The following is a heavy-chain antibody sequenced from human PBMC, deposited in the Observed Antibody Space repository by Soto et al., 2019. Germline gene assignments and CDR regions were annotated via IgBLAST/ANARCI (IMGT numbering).Heavy chain of an antibody. CDR1: GGSISRGAYF. Sequence: QVHLQESGPGQVRPSQTLSLSCSVSGGSISRGAYFWTWIRQFPGKGLDWIAYISYTGATYYNPSLKSRVTILADPSKNQFSLKLNSVTSADTAVYYCARGGPVSVSPAWQLLGYFDYWGQGTLVTVSS. V-gene: IGHV4-31*03. J-gene: IGHJ4*02. D-gene: IGHD2-15*01. CDR2: ISYTGAT. CDR3: ARGGPVSVSPAWQLLGYFDY.